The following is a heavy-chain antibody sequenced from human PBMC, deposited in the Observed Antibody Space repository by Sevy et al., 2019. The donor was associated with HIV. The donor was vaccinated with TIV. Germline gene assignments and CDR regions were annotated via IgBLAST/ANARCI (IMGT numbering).Heavy chain of an antibody. CDR3: ARDQKIAVAGTKLDY. CDR2: ISAYNGNT. D-gene: IGHD6-19*01. V-gene: IGHV1-18*01. CDR1: GYTFTSYG. Sequence: ASVKVSCKASGYTFTSYGISWVRQAPGQGLEWMGWISAYNGNTNYAQKLQGRVTMTTDTSTSTAYMELRSLRSDDTAAYYCARDQKIAVAGTKLDYWGQGTLVTVSS. J-gene: IGHJ4*02.